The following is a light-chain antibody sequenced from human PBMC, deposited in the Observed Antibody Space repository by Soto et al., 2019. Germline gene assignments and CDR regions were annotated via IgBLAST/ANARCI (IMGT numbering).Light chain of an antibody. J-gene: IGKJ1*01. CDR2: AAS. CDR1: QSVSNN. CDR3: QHYNNWPPWT. Sequence: EIVMTQSPATLSVSPGERATLSCRASQSVSNNLAWYQQKPGQAPRLLVYAASTRATGIPARFSGSGSGTEFTLTISSLQSEDFAVYYCQHYNNWPPWTFGQGTRVEIK. V-gene: IGKV3-15*01.